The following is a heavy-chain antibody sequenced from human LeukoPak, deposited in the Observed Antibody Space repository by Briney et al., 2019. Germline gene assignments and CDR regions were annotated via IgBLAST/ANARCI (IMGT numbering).Heavy chain of an antibody. D-gene: IGHD2-21*01. CDR3: ARIGWFDP. J-gene: IGHJ5*02. CDR1: GGSLSSSSYY. Sequence: PSETLSLTCTVSGGSLSSSSYYWGWIRQPPGKGLEWIGSIYYSGSTYYNPSLKSRVTISVDTSKNQFSLKLSSVTAADTAVYYCARIGWFDPWGQGTLVTVSS. CDR2: IYYSGST. V-gene: IGHV4-39*07.